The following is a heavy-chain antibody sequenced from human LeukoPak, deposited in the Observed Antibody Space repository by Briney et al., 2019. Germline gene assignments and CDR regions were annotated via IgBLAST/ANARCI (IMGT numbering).Heavy chain of an antibody. CDR3: ASLAMVRGVIRKNYYYYYMDV. D-gene: IGHD3-10*01. Sequence: SETLSLTCTVSGGSISSSSYYWGWIRQPPGKGLEWIGSIYYSGSTYYNPSLKSRVTISVDTSKNQFSLKLSSVTAADTAVYYCASLAMVRGVIRKNYYYYYMDVWGKGTTVTISS. J-gene: IGHJ6*03. CDR2: IYYSGST. CDR1: GGSISSSSYY. V-gene: IGHV4-39*07.